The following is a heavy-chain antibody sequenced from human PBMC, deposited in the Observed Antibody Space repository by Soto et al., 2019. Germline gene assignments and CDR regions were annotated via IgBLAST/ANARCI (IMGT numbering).Heavy chain of an antibody. CDR2: IIPIFGTA. CDR3: ARAPRVGATPFDI. D-gene: IGHD1-26*01. J-gene: IGHJ3*02. V-gene: IGHV1-69*12. CDR1: GGTFSSYA. Sequence: QVQLVQSGAEVKKPGSSVKVSCKASGGTFSSYAISWVRQAPGQGLEWMGGIIPIFGTANYAQKFQGRVTITAGESPSTDEMELSSMGSEDTAVDYCARAPRVGATPFDIWGQGTMVTVSS.